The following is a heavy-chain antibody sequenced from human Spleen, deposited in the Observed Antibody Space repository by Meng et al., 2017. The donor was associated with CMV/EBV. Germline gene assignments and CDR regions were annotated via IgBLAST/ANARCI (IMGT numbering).Heavy chain of an antibody. CDR1: GFTFNGYN. Sequence: AASGFTFNGYNMNWVRQAPGKGLEWVASISTSSTYIFYADSVKGRFTVSRDNANRALYLQMESLRVEDTAVYYCARAFYDFWSGIGYWGQGVMVTVSS. V-gene: IGHV3-21*01. CDR3: ARAFYDFWSGIGY. CDR2: ISTSSTYI. D-gene: IGHD3-3*01. J-gene: IGHJ4*02.